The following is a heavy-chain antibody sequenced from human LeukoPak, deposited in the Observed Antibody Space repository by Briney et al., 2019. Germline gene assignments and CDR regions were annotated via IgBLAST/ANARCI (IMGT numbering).Heavy chain of an antibody. CDR3: ARGRATYFYDSSGYYSDAFDI. V-gene: IGHV1-46*01. J-gene: IGHJ3*02. Sequence: APVKVSCKASGYTFTYYSIHWARHVPGQGLEWMGIINLSGLTTTLAHQFQGRVAMTWDMSTSTVFMDLSSLTSDDTAVYYCARGRATYFYDSSGYYSDAFDIWGQGTMVTVSS. CDR2: INLSGLTT. CDR1: GYTFTYYS. D-gene: IGHD3-22*01.